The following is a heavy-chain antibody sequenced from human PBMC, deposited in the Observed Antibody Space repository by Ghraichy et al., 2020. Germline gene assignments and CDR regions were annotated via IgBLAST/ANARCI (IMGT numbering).Heavy chain of an antibody. J-gene: IGHJ4*02. D-gene: IGHD6-13*01. CDR3: AKDSTWYSSRWYWRN. V-gene: IGHV3-23*01. CDR1: EYTFSSYA. CDR2: ISGSGETA. Sequence: GGSLRLSCEVPEYTFSSYAMSWVRQAPGKGLEWVSGISGSGETAYYADSVRGRFIISRDNAKNTLYLQMNSLRVEDTAVYFCAKDSTWYSSRWYWRNWGPGTLVTVSS.